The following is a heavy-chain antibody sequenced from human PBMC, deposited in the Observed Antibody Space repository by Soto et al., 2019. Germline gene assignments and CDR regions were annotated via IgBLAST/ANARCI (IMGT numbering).Heavy chain of an antibody. CDR1: GYIFTSYY. J-gene: IGHJ4*02. CDR2: INPSGGST. D-gene: IGHD6-19*01. Sequence: ASVKVSCKASGYIFTSYYMHWVRQAPGQGLEWMGIINPSGGSTSYAEKFQGRVTMTRDTSASTVYMELSSLRSEDTAVYYCARAGSSGWKYYLEYWGQGTLVTVSS. V-gene: IGHV1-46*01. CDR3: ARAGSSGWKYYLEY.